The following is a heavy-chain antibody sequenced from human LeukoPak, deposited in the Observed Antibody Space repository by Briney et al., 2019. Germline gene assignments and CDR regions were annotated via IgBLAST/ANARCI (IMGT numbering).Heavy chain of an antibody. V-gene: IGHV3-74*01. Sequence: GGSLRLSCAASGFTFSSYWMHWVRQAPGKGLVWVSRINSDGSSTSYADSAKGRFTISRDNAKNTLYLQMNSLRAEVTAVYYCARVGGSYGPFDYWGQGTLVTVSS. CDR3: ARVGGSYGPFDY. CDR1: GFTFSSYW. J-gene: IGHJ4*02. CDR2: INSDGSST. D-gene: IGHD3-16*01.